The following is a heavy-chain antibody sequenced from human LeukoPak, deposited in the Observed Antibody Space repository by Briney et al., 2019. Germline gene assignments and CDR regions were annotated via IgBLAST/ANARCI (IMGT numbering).Heavy chain of an antibody. D-gene: IGHD3-10*01. Sequence: PGWSLRLSCAASGFTFSSYGMHWVRQAPGKGLEWVAVIWYDGSNKYYADSVKGRFTISRDNSKNTLYLQMNSLRAEDTAVYYCARSGSGSYYVGWADYYYYGMDVWGKGTTVTVSS. CDR1: GFTFSSYG. CDR3: ARSGSGSYYVGWADYYYYGMDV. V-gene: IGHV3-33*01. CDR2: IWYDGSNK. J-gene: IGHJ6*04.